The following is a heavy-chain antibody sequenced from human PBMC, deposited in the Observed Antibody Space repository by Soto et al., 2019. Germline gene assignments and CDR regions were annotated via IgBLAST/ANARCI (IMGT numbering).Heavy chain of an antibody. V-gene: IGHV3-23*01. CDR2: ISGSGGST. Sequence: PGGSLRLSCAASGFTFSSYAMSWVRQAPGKGLEWGSAISGSGGSTYYADNVKGRYNISRDNAKNTLHLQMNSLRAEDTAVYYCAKLGTRLMGIKNYYDRSGPTHWGQGTLVTVSS. J-gene: IGHJ4*02. D-gene: IGHD3-22*01. CDR3: AKLGTRLMGIKNYYDRSGPTH. CDR1: GFTFSSYA.